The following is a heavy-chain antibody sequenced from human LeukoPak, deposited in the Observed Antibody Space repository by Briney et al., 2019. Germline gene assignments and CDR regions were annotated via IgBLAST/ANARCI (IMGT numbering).Heavy chain of an antibody. J-gene: IGHJ6*02. D-gene: IGHD2-2*02. V-gene: IGHV1-18*01. CDR1: GYTFTSYG. CDR3: ARGRYCSSTSCYTVQYYYYGMDV. Sequence: GATVNVSCKACGYTFTSYGISWVRQAPGQGLECMGYISYYKCNTHYAQKLQGRETMTTGASTSTAYMELRSLRSDDTAVYYCARGRYCSSTSCYTVQYYYYGMDVWGQGSTVTVSS. CDR2: ISYYKCNT.